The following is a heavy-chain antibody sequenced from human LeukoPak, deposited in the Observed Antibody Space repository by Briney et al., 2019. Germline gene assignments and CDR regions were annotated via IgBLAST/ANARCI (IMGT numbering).Heavy chain of an antibody. CDR2: ISSNGGST. V-gene: IGHV3-64*01. CDR1: GFTFSSYA. Sequence: GSLRLSCAASGFTFSSYAMHWVRQAPGKGLEYVSAISSNGGSTYYANSVKGRFTISRDNSKNTLYLQMGSLRAEDMAVYYCARGVGAFSNWFDPWGQGTLVTVSS. J-gene: IGHJ5*02. CDR3: ARGVGAFSNWFDP. D-gene: IGHD1-26*01.